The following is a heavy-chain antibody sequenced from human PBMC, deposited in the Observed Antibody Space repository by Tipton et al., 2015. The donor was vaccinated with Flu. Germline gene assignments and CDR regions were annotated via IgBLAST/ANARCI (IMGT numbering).Heavy chain of an antibody. V-gene: IGHV1-2*02. CDR2: INPNSGGR. J-gene: IGHJ4*02. CDR1: GYIFTNYA. CDR3: ARRSWDS. Sequence: QVQLVQSGGEVKKPGASVKVSCKASGYIFTNYAIGWVRQAPGQGLEWMGWINPNSGGRKFAQKFQGRVTMTSDAAITTAYMELSSLTSDDTAVYYCARRSWDSWGQGTLVTVSS.